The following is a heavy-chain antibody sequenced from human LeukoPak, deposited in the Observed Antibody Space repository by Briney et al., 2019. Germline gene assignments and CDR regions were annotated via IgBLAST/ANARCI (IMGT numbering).Heavy chain of an antibody. Sequence: GASVKVSCKASGYTFTGYYMHWVRQAPGQGLEWMGRINPNSGGTNFAQKFQGRVTMTRDTSISTSYMELRRLRSDDTAVYYCARQRGYDYGTPDSWGQGTLVTVSS. J-gene: IGHJ4*02. V-gene: IGHV1-2*06. CDR2: INPNSGGT. CDR3: ARQRGYDYGTPDS. D-gene: IGHD4/OR15-4a*01. CDR1: GYTFTGYY.